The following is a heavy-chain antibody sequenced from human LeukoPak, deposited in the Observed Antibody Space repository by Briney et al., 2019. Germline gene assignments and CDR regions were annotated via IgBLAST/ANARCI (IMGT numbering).Heavy chain of an antibody. CDR1: GGSISSYY. D-gene: IGHD6-13*01. CDR2: IYYSGST. CDR3: ARVSSSWYQDWYFDL. Sequence: SETLSLTCTVSGGSISSYYWSWIRQPPGKGLEWIGYIYYSGSTNYNPSLKSRVTISVDTSKKQFSLKLSSVTAADTAVYYCARVSSSWYQDWYFDLWGRGTLVTVSS. V-gene: IGHV4-59*12. J-gene: IGHJ2*01.